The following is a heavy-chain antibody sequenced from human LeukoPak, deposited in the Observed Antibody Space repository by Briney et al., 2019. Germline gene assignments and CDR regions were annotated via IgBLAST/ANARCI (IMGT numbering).Heavy chain of an antibody. CDR3: ARRSALLALSFDY. D-gene: IGHD2-15*01. V-gene: IGHV1-69*13. J-gene: IGHJ4*02. Sequence: SVKVSCKASGGTFSSYAISWVRQAPGQGLEWMGGIIPIFGTANYAQKFQGRVTITADESTSTAYMELSSLRSEDTAVYYCARRSALLALSFDYWGQGTLVTVSS. CDR1: GGTFSSYA. CDR2: IIPIFGTA.